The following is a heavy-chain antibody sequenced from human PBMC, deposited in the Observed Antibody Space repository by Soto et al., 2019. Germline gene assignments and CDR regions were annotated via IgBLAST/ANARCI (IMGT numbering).Heavy chain of an antibody. CDR2: IYPGDSDT. V-gene: IGHV5-51*01. J-gene: IGHJ4*02. D-gene: IGHD3-9*01. CDR3: ARTNTVNYDILTGYYDD. Sequence: GESLKISCKGSGYSFTSYWIGWVRQMPGKGLEWMGIIYPGDSDTRYSPSFQGQVTISADKSISTAYLQWSSLKASDTAMYYCARTNTVNYDILTGYYDDWGQGTLVTVSS. CDR1: GYSFTSYW.